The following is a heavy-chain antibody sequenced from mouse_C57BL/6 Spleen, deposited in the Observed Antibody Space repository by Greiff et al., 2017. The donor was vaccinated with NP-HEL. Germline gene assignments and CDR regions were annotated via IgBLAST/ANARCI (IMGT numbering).Heavy chain of an antibody. V-gene: IGHV6-3*01. J-gene: IGHJ4*01. CDR3: TEDGYRAMDY. CDR1: GFTFSNYW. Sequence: EVKLMESGGGLVQPGGSMKLSCVASGFTFSNYWMNWVRQSPEKGLEWVAQIRLKSDNYATHYAESVKGRFTISRDDSKSSVYLQMNNLRAEDTGIYYCTEDGYRAMDYWGQGTSVTVSS. CDR2: IRLKSDNYAT. D-gene: IGHD2-3*01.